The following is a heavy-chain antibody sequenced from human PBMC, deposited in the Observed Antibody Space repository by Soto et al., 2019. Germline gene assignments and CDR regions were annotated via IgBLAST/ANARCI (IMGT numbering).Heavy chain of an antibody. Sequence: QITLKKSGPTLVKPTQTLTLTCSFSGFSLTTSGVGVAWIRLPPVKALEWLAIIYWDDDKRYNPSLKSRLAITKDTTKNHVVLIMTNVYAVDTATYFCAQRLRCGRRSSHQYFHMDVWGKGTTVTVSS. D-gene: IGHD6-6*01. CDR1: GFSLTTSGVG. J-gene: IGHJ6*03. CDR2: IYWDDDK. V-gene: IGHV2-5*02. CDR3: AQRLRCGRRSSHQYFHMDV.